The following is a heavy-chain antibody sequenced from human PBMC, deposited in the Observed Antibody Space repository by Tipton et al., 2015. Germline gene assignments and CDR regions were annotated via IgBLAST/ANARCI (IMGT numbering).Heavy chain of an antibody. CDR2: ISYTETS. J-gene: IGHJ6*02. Sequence: GLVKPSESLSLACNVSGGSVSSGNYYWSWIRQPPGKGLERIGYISYTETSHYNPSLKSRVTISVDTSKNEFSLKLRSVTAADTAVYYCARDLEHGMDVWGQGTTVTVSS. CDR1: GGSVSSGNYY. D-gene: IGHD3-3*01. V-gene: IGHV4-61*01. CDR3: ARDLEHGMDV.